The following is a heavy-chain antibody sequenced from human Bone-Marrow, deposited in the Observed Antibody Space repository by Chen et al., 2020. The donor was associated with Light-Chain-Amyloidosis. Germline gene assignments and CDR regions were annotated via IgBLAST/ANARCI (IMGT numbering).Heavy chain of an antibody. CDR1: GYTFTSYG. V-gene: IGHV1-18*01. D-gene: IGHD5-18*01. CDR2: ISAYNVNT. Sequence: QVQLVQSGAEVKKPGASVKVSCKASGYTFTSYGISWVRQAPGQGLEWMGWISAYNVNTNFAQKVQVRVTMTTDTSTSTAYMELRSLRSDDTAVYYCARSNSYGPYYYGMDVWGQGTTVTVSS. J-gene: IGHJ6*02. CDR3: ARSNSYGPYYYGMDV.